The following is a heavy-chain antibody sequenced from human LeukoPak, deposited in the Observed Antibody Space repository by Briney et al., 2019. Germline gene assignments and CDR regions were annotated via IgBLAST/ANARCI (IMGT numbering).Heavy chain of an antibody. Sequence: GGSLRLSCAASGFSFSSYRMNWVRQAPGKGLEWVSSVSNSGDYIHYADSVKGRFTISRDNAKNSLYLQMNSLRAEDTALHYCAASRTNYYYYMDVWGKGATVTVSS. J-gene: IGHJ6*03. CDR2: VSNSGDYI. CDR3: AASRTNYYYYMDV. D-gene: IGHD2-2*01. CDR1: GFSFSSYR. V-gene: IGHV3-21*04.